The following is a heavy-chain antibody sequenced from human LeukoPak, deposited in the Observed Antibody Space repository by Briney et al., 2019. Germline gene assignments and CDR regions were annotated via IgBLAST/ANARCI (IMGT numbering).Heavy chain of an antibody. CDR3: ARRYCSSTSCYYDS. Sequence: PGGSLRLSCAASGFTFNNYAMSWVRQAPGKGLQWVSGISGSGGRTYYADSVKGRFTISRDNSKNTLYLQMHSLRAEDTAVYYCARRYCSSTSCYYDSWGQGTLVTVSS. CDR2: ISGSGGRT. D-gene: IGHD2-2*01. CDR1: GFTFNNYA. V-gene: IGHV3-23*01. J-gene: IGHJ4*02.